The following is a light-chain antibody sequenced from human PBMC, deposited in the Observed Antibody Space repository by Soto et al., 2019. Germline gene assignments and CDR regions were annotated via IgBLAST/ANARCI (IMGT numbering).Light chain of an antibody. V-gene: IGKV3-15*01. CDR3: QQYNNWPPT. CDR1: QSVSSN. CDR2: GAS. Sequence: EIVMPQSPATLSVSPGERATLSCRASQSVSSNLAWYQQKPGQAPRLLIYGASTRATGIPARFSGSGSGTEFTLTISSLQSEEFAVYYSQQYNNWPPTFGQGP. J-gene: IGKJ1*01.